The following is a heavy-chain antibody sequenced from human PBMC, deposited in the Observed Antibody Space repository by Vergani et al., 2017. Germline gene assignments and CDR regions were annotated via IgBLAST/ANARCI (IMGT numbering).Heavy chain of an antibody. J-gene: IGHJ3*01. Sequence: VQLVESGGGVVQPGRSLRLSCVVSGYDFSSYIMNWVRQAPGKGLEWVSFVSTGTKSQSYAESVKGRFTIDRDSAQNSLYLQMDSLRAEDTAVYYCAREYSSTAGRAFDFWGQGTNVTVSS. V-gene: IGHV3-48*01. D-gene: IGHD2-2*01. CDR1: GYDFSSYI. CDR3: AREYSSTAGRAFDF. CDR2: VSTGTKSQ.